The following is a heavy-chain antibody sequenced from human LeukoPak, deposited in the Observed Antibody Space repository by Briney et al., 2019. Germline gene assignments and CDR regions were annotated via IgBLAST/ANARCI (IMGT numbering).Heavy chain of an antibody. V-gene: IGHV3-23*01. CDR2: ITGGGGST. D-gene: IGHD2-15*01. J-gene: IGHJ4*02. CDR1: GFTVSSNY. Sequence: GSLRLSCAASGFTVSSNYMSWVRQAPGKGLEWVSHITGGGGSTDYADSVKGRFTISRDNSKNTLYLQMNILRAEDTAVYYCASRDVCSGGTCYGIAYWGQGTLVTVSS. CDR3: ASRDVCSGGTCYGIAY.